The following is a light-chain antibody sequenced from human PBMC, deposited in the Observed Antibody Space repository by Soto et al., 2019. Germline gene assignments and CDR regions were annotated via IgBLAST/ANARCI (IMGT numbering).Light chain of an antibody. J-gene: IGKJ1*01. Sequence: DIQMTQSPSTLSASVGDTVTITCRASQSVTRYLAWYQQKPGKAPKVLIYDASSLESGVPSRFSGSGSGTDFTLTISCLQSEDFATYYCQQYYSYPRTFGQGTKVDIK. V-gene: IGKV1-5*01. CDR1: QSVTRY. CDR3: QQYYSYPRT. CDR2: DAS.